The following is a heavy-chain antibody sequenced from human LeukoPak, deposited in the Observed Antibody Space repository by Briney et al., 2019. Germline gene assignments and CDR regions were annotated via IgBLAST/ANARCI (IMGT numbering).Heavy chain of an antibody. CDR1: GFTFSSYA. V-gene: IGHV3-23*01. CDR2: ISGSGGST. J-gene: IGHJ4*02. Sequence: PGGSLRLSCAASGFTFSSYAMSWVRQAPGKGLEWVSAISGSGGSTYYADSVKGRFTISRDNSKNTLYLQMNSLRAEDTVVYYCAKGQRGSPKGYFDYWGQGTLVTVSS. D-gene: IGHD3-16*01. CDR3: AKGQRGSPKGYFDY.